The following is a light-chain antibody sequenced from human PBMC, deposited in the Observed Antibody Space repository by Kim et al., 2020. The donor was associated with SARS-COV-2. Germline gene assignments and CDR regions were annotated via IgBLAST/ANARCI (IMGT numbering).Light chain of an antibody. V-gene: IGLV2-11*01. CDR1: SSDVGGYNY. Sequence: SPGQSVTISCTGTSSDVGGYNYVSWYQQHPGKAPKLMIYDVSMRPSGVPDRFSGSKSGNTASLTISGLQAEDEADYYCCSYAGSVVFGGGTKLTVL. CDR2: DVS. CDR3: CSYAGSVV. J-gene: IGLJ2*01.